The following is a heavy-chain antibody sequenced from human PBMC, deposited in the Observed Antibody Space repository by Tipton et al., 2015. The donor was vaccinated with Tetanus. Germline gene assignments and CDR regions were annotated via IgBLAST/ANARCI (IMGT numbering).Heavy chain of an antibody. Sequence: QLVQSGAEVRKPGDSLKISCKGSGYRFTDYWIGWVRQMPGQGLEWMGSISPGDSDTRYNPSFQGPVTMSADKSITTAYLHWSSLKASDTAIYFCARLPKHYSASGSTWGQGTLVTVSS. CDR1: GYRFTDYW. J-gene: IGHJ5*02. D-gene: IGHD3-10*01. V-gene: IGHV5-51*01. CDR2: ISPGDSDT. CDR3: ARLPKHYSASGST.